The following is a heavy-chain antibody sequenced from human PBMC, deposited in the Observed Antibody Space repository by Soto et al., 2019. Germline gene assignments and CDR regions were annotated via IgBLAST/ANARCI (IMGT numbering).Heavy chain of an antibody. CDR3: AKDLSTIRYFPPAFDY. J-gene: IGHJ4*02. CDR2: IGGSGGST. D-gene: IGHD3-9*01. Sequence: PGGSLRLSCAASGFTFSSYAMSWVRQAPGKGLEWVPAIGGSGGSTYYADSVKGRFTISRDNSKNTLYLQMNSLRAEGTAVYYCAKDLSTIRYFPPAFDYWGQGTLVNVSS. V-gene: IGHV3-23*01. CDR1: GFTFSSYA.